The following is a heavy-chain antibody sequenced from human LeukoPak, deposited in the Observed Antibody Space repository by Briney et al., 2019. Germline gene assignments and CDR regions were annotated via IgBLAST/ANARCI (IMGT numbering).Heavy chain of an antibody. CDR2: IYSSGST. V-gene: IGHV4-59*01. CDR3: AKEHSSGWNDY. Sequence: PSETLSLTCTVSGGSISSYYWSWIRQPPGKGLEWVGYIYSSGSTNYNPSLKSRVAMSVDTSKNQFSPKPSSVTAADTAVYYCAKEHSSGWNDYWGQGTLVTVSS. J-gene: IGHJ4*02. D-gene: IGHD6-19*01. CDR1: GGSISSYY.